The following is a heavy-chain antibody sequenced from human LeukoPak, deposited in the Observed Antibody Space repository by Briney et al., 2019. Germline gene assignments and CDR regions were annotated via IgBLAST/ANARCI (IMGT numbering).Heavy chain of an antibody. Sequence: PSETLSLTCTVSGGSIISYYWSWIRQPPGKGLEYIGYIYYSGSTNYNPSPKSRVTISVDTSKNQFSLNLRSVTAADTAVYYCARGSGTTYRPSDYWGQGILVTVSS. V-gene: IGHV4-59*13. CDR2: IYYSGST. CDR1: GGSIISYY. D-gene: IGHD3-10*01. J-gene: IGHJ4*02. CDR3: ARGSGTTYRPSDY.